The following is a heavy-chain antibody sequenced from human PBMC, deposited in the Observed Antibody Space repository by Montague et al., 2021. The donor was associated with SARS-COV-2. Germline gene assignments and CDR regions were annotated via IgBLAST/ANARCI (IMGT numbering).Heavy chain of an antibody. Sequence: ALVKPTKTLTLTCTFSGFSLNTSGMCVSWIRQPPGKALEWLALIDWDEDQYYSTSLKTRLTISKDTSKNQVVLTMTNMDPIDTATYYCARSYGDYRDSYFDYWGQGTLVTVSS. D-gene: IGHD4-17*01. J-gene: IGHJ4*02. CDR3: ARSYGDYRDSYFDY. CDR2: IDWDEDQ. CDR1: GFSLNTSGMC. V-gene: IGHV2-70*01.